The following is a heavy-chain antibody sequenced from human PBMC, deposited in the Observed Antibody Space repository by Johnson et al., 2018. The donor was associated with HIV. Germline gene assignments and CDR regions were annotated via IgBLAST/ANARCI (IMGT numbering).Heavy chain of an antibody. CDR3: AKSPGKDHGGNSGAFDI. Sequence: QEQLVESGGGVVQPGRSLRLSCAASGFTFSSYWMSWVRQAPGKGLEWVAVISYDGSNKYYADSVKGRFTISRDNSKNTLYLQMNSLRVEDTAGYYCAKSPGKDHGGNSGAFDIWGQGTMVTVS. V-gene: IGHV3-30*18. J-gene: IGHJ3*02. D-gene: IGHD4-23*01. CDR2: ISYDGSNK. CDR1: GFTFSSYW.